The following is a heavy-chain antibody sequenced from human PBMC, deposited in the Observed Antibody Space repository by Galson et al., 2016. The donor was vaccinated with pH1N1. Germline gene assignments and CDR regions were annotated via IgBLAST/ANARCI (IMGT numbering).Heavy chain of an antibody. CDR2: IKQDGSEI. CDR3: ARAMAGPDSY. J-gene: IGHJ4*02. CDR1: GFTLSNYW. V-gene: IGHV3-7*03. Sequence: SLRLSCAASGFTLSNYWMNWVRQAPGKGLEWVASIKQDGSEIYYVDSVKGRSTISRDNAKNSQYLQMNSLRAEDTAVYYCARAMAGPDSYWGQGTLVTVSS. D-gene: IGHD6-19*01.